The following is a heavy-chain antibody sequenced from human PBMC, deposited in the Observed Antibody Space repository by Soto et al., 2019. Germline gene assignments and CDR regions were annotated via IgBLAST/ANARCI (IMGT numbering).Heavy chain of an antibody. J-gene: IGHJ4*02. V-gene: IGHV4-61*01. CDR3: ARIDWSYFDY. CDR2: IYYSGST. CDR1: GGSVSSGSYY. D-gene: IGHD3-9*01. Sequence: QVQLQESGPGLVKPSETLSLTCTVSGGSVSSGSYYWSWIRQPTGKGLEWIGYIYYSGSTNYNPSLKSRVTISVDTSKNQFSLKLSSVTAADTAVYYCARIDWSYFDYWGQGTLVTVSS.